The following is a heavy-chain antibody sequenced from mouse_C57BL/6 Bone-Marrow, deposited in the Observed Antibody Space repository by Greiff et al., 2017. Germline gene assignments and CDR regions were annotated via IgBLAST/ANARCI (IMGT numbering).Heavy chain of an antibody. V-gene: IGHV1-50*01. CDR2: IDPSDSYT. CDR1: GYTFTSYW. Sequence: VQLQQPGAELVKPGASVKLSCKASGYTFTSYWMQWVKQRPGQGLEWIGEIDPSDSYTNYNQKFKGKATLTVDTSSSTAYMQLSSLTSEDSAVYYCARVGGGFAYWGQGTLVTVSA. CDR3: ARVGGGFAY. J-gene: IGHJ3*01.